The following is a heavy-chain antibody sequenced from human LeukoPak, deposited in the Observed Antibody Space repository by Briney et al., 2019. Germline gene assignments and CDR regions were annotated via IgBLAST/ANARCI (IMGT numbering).Heavy chain of an antibody. CDR3: ARDSSYDYVWGSYRPDSALDY. CDR1: GYTFTGYY. J-gene: IGHJ4*02. D-gene: IGHD3-16*02. V-gene: IGHV1-2*02. CDR2: INSNSGGT. Sequence: ASVKVSCKASGYTFTGYYMHWVRQAPGQGLEWMGWINSNSGGTNYAQKFQGRVTMTRDTSISTAYMELSRLRSDDTAVYYCARDSSYDYVWGSYRPDSALDYWGQGTLVTVSS.